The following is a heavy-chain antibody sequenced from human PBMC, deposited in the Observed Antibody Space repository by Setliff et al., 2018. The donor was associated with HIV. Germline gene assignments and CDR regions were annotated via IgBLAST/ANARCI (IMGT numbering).Heavy chain of an antibody. CDR2: IKNDGSEK. Sequence: RLSCAASGFTFSGHSMHWVRQVPGQGLVWVSGIKNDGSEKYYVDSVKGRFTISRDNAKNSLYLQMSSLRVDDTAVYYCARISSAWYLVDYWGQGTLVTVSS. V-gene: IGHV3-74*01. D-gene: IGHD6-13*01. CDR3: ARISSAWYLVDY. J-gene: IGHJ4*02. CDR1: GFTFSGHS.